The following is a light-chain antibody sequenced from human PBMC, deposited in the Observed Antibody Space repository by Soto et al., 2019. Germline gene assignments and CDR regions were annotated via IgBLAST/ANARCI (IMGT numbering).Light chain of an antibody. CDR2: DDN. CDR3: VSSDLMLSAYV. J-gene: IGLJ1*01. Sequence: QSVLTQPPSVSAAPGQKVTISCSGSRSNIGGNSVSWYQQLPATAPKLLIYDDNKRPSGIPDRFSGSKSCTSATLGITGFKTGDEVVYYGVSSDLMLSAYVFGTGTKLNVL. CDR1: RSNIGGNS. V-gene: IGLV1-51*01.